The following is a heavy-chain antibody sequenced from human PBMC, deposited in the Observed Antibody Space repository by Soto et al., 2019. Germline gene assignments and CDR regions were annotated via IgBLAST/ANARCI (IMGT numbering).Heavy chain of an antibody. V-gene: IGHV4-30-4*01. J-gene: IGHJ3*02. CDR3: ARGIKNSSGWSGAFDI. D-gene: IGHD6-19*01. CDR1: GGSISSGDYY. Sequence: SETLSLTCTVSGGSISSGDYYWSWIRQPPGKGLEWVGYIYYSGSTYYNPSLKSRVTISVDTSKNQFSLKLSSVTAADTAVYYCARGIKNSSGWSGAFDIWGQGTMVTVSS. CDR2: IYYSGST.